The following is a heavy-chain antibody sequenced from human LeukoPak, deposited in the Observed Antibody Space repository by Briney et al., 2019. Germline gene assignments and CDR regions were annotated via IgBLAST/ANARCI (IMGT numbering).Heavy chain of an antibody. D-gene: IGHD3-22*01. CDR3: ARGRQGIGSSGYYYSAEYFQH. V-gene: IGHV1-69*13. Sequence: ASVKVSCKASGGTFSSYAISWVRQAPGQGLEWMGGIIPIFGTANYAQKFQGRVTITADESTSTAYMELSSLRSEDTAVYYCARGRQGIGSSGYYYSAEYFQHWGQGTLVTVSS. J-gene: IGHJ1*01. CDR2: IIPIFGTA. CDR1: GGTFSSYA.